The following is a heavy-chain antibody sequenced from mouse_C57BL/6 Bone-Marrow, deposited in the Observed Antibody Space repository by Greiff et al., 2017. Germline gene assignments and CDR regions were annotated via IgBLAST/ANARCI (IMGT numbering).Heavy chain of an antibody. CDR3: ATTYYYGSIPDYAMDY. V-gene: IGHV1-7*01. CDR2: INPSSGYT. CDR1: GYTFTSYW. D-gene: IGHD1-1*01. Sequence: QVQLKQSGAELAKPGASVKLSCKASGYTFTSYWMHWVKQRPGQGLEWIGYINPSSGYTKYNQKFKDKATLTADKSSSTAYMQLSGLTYEDSAVYYCATTYYYGSIPDYAMDYWGQGTSVTVSS. J-gene: IGHJ4*01.